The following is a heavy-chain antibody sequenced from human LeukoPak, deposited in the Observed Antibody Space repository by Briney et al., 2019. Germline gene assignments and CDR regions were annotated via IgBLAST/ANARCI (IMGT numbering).Heavy chain of an antibody. CDR3: ARGGGVRTGSGWRPGNYFDF. V-gene: IGHV1-2*02. CDR2: INPNSGGT. D-gene: IGHD6-19*01. Sequence: ASVKVSCKASGYTFTGYYMHWVRQAPGQGLEWMGWINPNSGGTNYAQKFQGRVTMTRDTSISTAYMELSRLRSDDTAVYYCARGGGVRTGSGWRPGNYFDFWGQGSLVIVSS. CDR1: GYTFTGYY. J-gene: IGHJ4*02.